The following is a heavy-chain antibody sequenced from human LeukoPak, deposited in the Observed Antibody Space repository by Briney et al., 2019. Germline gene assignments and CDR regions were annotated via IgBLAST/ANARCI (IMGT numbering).Heavy chain of an antibody. V-gene: IGHV3-21*01. D-gene: IGHD1-26*01. CDR3: ARDDSGSDYTFDY. CDR1: GFTFSSYS. CDR2: ISSSSSYI. Sequence: GGSLRLSCAASGFTFSSYSMTWVRQAPGKGLEWVSSISSSSSYIYYADSVKGRFTISGDNSKNTLYLQMNSLRAEDTAVYYCARDDSGSDYTFDYWGQGTLVTVSS. J-gene: IGHJ4*02.